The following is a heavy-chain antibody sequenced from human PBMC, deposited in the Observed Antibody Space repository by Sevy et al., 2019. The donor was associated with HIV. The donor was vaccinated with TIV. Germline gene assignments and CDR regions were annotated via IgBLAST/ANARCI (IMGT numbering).Heavy chain of an antibody. Sequence: SETLSLTCTVSGGSISSSSYYWGWIRQPPGKGLEWIGSIYYSGSTYYNPSLKSRVTISVDTSKNQFSLKLSSVTAADTAVYYCARHYSNVTSSGWPNVGPHAFDIWGQGTMVTVSS. CDR2: IYYSGST. CDR1: GGSISSSSYY. J-gene: IGHJ3*02. V-gene: IGHV4-39*01. D-gene: IGHD6-19*01. CDR3: ARHYSNVTSSGWPNVGPHAFDI.